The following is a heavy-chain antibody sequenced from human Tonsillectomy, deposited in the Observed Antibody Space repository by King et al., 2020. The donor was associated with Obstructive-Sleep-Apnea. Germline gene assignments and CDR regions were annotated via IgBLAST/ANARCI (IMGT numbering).Heavy chain of an antibody. V-gene: IGHV4-59*08. CDR2: IYYSGST. D-gene: IGHD3-22*01. CDR1: GGSISSYY. J-gene: IGHJ4*02. Sequence: QLQESGPGLVKPSETLSLTCTVSGGSISSYYWSWIRQPPGKGLEWIGYIYYSGSTNYNPSLKSRVTISVDTSKNQFSLKLSSVTAADPAVYYCARHGDTMIVVDWGQGTLVSVSS. CDR3: ARHGDTMIVVD.